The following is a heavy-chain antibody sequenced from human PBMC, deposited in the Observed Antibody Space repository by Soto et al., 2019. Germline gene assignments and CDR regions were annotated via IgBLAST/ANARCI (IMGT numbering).Heavy chain of an antibody. CDR2: IDAEDGDT. J-gene: IGHJ4*02. CDR1: GYTLTELF. D-gene: IGHD1-26*01. CDR3: ARPIVGATITPYGY. V-gene: IGHV1-24*01. Sequence: ASVKVSCKVFGYTLTELFMHWGRQAPGKGLEWMGGIDAEDGDTNYSQKLQGRVTITTDTSASTAYMELSSLRSEDTAVYYCARPIVGATITPYGYWGQGTLVTVSS.